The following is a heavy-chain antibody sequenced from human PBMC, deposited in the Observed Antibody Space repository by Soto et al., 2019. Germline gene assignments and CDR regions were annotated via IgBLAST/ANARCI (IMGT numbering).Heavy chain of an antibody. J-gene: IGHJ4*02. V-gene: IGHV3-7*02. CDR2: INQDGSEK. Sequence: GGSLRLSCAASGFTFSNSWMNWVRQAPGKGLEWVANINQDGSEKYYVDSVKGRFTISRDNTKNSLYLQMNSLRAEDTAVYYCASVRAGYWGQGTLVTVSS. D-gene: IGHD6-19*01. CDR3: ASVRAGY. CDR1: GFTFSNSW.